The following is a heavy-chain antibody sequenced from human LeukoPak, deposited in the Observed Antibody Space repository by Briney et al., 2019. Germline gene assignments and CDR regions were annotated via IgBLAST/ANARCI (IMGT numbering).Heavy chain of an antibody. Sequence: GGSLRLSCAASGFTFSNAWMSWVRQAPGKGLEWVGRIKSKTDGGTTEYAAPAKGRFTISRDDSKNTLYLQMNSLKTEDTAVYYCTTDPLYYYDSTAFDIWGQGTMVTVSS. V-gene: IGHV3-15*01. D-gene: IGHD3-22*01. J-gene: IGHJ3*02. CDR1: GFTFSNAW. CDR3: TTDPLYYYDSTAFDI. CDR2: IKSKTDGGTT.